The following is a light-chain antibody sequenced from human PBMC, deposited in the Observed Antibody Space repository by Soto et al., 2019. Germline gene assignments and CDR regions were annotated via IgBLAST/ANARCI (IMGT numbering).Light chain of an antibody. V-gene: IGLV4-69*01. Sequence: QTVVTQSPSASASLGASVKLTCTLSSGHSNYAIAWHQQQPEKGPRYLMKLNRDGSHSKGDGIPNRFSGSSSGAERYLTISSLQSEDGADYYCQTWGTGIVIFGGGTQLTVL. CDR1: SGHSNYA. J-gene: IGLJ2*01. CDR3: QTWGTGIVI. CDR2: LNRDGSH.